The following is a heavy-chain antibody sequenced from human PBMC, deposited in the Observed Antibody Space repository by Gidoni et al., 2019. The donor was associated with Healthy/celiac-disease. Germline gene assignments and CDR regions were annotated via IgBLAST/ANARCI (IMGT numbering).Heavy chain of an antibody. Sequence: QVQLVQSGAEVKKPGSSVKVSCTASGGTFSSYAISWVRQAPGQGLEWMGGIIPIFGTANYAQKFQGRVTITADESTSTAYMELSSLRSEDTAVYYCARSYKRERRRRGHNWFDPWGQGTLVTVSS. J-gene: IGHJ5*02. CDR1: GGTFSSYA. V-gene: IGHV1-69*01. CDR3: ARSYKRERRRRGHNWFDP. D-gene: IGHD1-1*01. CDR2: IIPIFGTA.